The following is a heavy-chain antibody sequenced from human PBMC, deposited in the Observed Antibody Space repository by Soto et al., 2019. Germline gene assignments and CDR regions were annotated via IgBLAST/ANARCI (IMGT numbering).Heavy chain of an antibody. V-gene: IGHV3-23*01. CDR3: AKDRFGYYDSRPWEDAFDI. J-gene: IGHJ3*02. CDR1: GFIFSSYA. CDR2: ISGSGGST. D-gene: IGHD3-22*01. Sequence: GGSLRLSCAASGFIFSSYAMSWVRQAPGKGLEWVSAISGSGGSTYYADSVKGRFTISRDNSKNTLYLQMNSLRAEDTAVYYCAKDRFGYYDSRPWEDAFDIWGQGTMVTVSS.